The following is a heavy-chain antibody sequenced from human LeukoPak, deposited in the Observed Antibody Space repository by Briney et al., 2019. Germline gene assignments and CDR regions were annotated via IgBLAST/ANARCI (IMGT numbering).Heavy chain of an antibody. J-gene: IGHJ4*02. V-gene: IGHV3-53*01. D-gene: IGHD1-14*01. CDR2: LYSDGNT. CDR3: ARGVEPLAANTLAY. CDR1: GFTVITND. Sequence: GGSLRLSCAASGFTVITNDMAWVRQAPGKGLERVSVLYSDGNTKYADSVQGRFTTSRDNSKNNLYLEMNSLSPDDTAVYYCARGVEPLAANTLAYWGQGTLVTVSS.